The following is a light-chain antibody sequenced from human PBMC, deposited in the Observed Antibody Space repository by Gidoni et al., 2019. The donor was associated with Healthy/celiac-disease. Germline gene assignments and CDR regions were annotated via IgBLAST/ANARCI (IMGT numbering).Light chain of an antibody. J-gene: IGKJ4*02. Sequence: DLQLTHSPSYLSASVGDRVTITCRASQSISSYLNWYQQKPGKAPKLLIYAASSLQSGVPSRFSGSGSGTDFTLTISSLQPEDFATYYCQQSYSTPLTFGGGTKVEIK. CDR3: QQSYSTPLT. V-gene: IGKV1-39*01. CDR1: QSISSY. CDR2: AAS.